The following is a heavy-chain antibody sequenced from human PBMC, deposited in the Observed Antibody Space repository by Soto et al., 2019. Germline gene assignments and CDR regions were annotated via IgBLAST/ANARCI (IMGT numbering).Heavy chain of an antibody. D-gene: IGHD2-21*02. Sequence: SETLSLTCAVSGDSISSYYCMWIRQPPGKGLEWIGYIYYGGSTNYNPSLKSRVTISVDTSKNQFSLKLSSVTAADTAVYYCAREAPICGGDCRIFDYWGQGTLVTVSS. CDR2: IYYGGST. V-gene: IGHV4-59*01. CDR3: AREAPICGGDCRIFDY. CDR1: GDSISSYY. J-gene: IGHJ4*02.